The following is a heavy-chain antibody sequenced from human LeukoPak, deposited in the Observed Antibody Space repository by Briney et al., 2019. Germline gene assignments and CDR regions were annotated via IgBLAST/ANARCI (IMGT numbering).Heavy chain of an antibody. CDR3: ARDVSVAVLAGNYFDL. CDR1: VFSFSTHA. Sequence: GGSLRLSCAASVFSFSTHAMHWVRQAPGRGLEWVAIISHDGREKYYTDSVKGRFTISRDNSKNTLDLQMNGLRAEDTAVYYRARDVSVAVLAGNYFDLWGRGTLVTVSS. V-gene: IGHV3-30*04. J-gene: IGHJ2*01. D-gene: IGHD6-19*01. CDR2: ISHDGREK.